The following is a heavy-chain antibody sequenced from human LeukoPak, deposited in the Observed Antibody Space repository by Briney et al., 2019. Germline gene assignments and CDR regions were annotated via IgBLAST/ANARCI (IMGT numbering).Heavy chain of an antibody. Sequence: SETLSLTCAVSGYSITSGYYWGWIRQPPGKGLEWIGSIYHSGDTYHNPSLNSRVTISMDASRHQFFLNLRSVTAADTAVYYCARGRPLAASGESFQYSGEGTLVTVSS. CDR1: GYSITSGYY. J-gene: IGHJ1*01. CDR2: IYHSGDT. CDR3: ARGRPLAASGESFQY. V-gene: IGHV4-38-2*01. D-gene: IGHD6-19*01.